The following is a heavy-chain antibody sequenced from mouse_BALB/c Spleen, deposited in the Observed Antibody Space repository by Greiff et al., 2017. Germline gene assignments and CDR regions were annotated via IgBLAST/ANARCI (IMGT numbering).Heavy chain of an antibody. CDR2: IRLKSNNYAT. CDR3: TRRTTVVATDY. D-gene: IGHD1-1*01. J-gene: IGHJ2*01. V-gene: IGHV6-6*02. Sequence: EVKLMESGGGLVQPGGSMKLSCVASGFTFSNYWMNWVRQSPEKGLEWVAEIRLKSNNYATHYAESVKGRFTISRDDSKSSVYLQMNNLRAEDTGIYYCTRRTTVVATDYWGQGTTLTVSS. CDR1: GFTFSNYW.